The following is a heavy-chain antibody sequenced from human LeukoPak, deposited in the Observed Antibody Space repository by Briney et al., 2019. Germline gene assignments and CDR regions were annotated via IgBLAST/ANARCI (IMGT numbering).Heavy chain of an antibody. J-gene: IGHJ6*03. D-gene: IGHD4-17*01. CDR3: ARDQAVTTDGGGYYYMDV. CDR2: INPNSGGT. CDR1: GYTFTGYY. Sequence: GASVKVSCKASGYTFTGYYMHWVRHAPGQGLEWMGWINPNSGGTNYAQKFQGRVTMTRDTSISTAYMELSRLRSDDTAVYYCARDQAVTTDGGGYYYMDVWGKGTTVTVSS. V-gene: IGHV1-2*02.